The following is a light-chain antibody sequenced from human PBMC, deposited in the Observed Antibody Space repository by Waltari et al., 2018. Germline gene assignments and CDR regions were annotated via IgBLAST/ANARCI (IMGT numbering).Light chain of an antibody. CDR1: QSISKY. CDR3: QHYESLPVT. CDR2: HAS. J-gene: IGKJ1*01. Sequence: EIVFTQSPGTLSLSSGERATLSCRTSQSISKYLAWYQQKPGQAPRLLIYHASSRATGIPDRVSGSGSGTDFSLTISRLELEDFAVYYCQHYESLPVTFGQGTKVEIK. V-gene: IGKV3-20*01.